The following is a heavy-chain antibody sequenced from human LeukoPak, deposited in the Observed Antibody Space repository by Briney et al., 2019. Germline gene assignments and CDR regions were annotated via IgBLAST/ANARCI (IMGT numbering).Heavy chain of an antibody. CDR3: ARGPYSGSPVGYYYYYYMDV. V-gene: IGHV1-2*02. CDR2: INPNSGGT. CDR1: GYTFTGYY. J-gene: IGHJ6*03. Sequence: ASVKVSCKASGYTFTGYYMHWVRQAPGQGLEWMGWINPNSGGTNYAQKFQGRVTMTRDTSISTAYMELCRLRSDDTAVYYCARGPYSGSPVGYYYYYYMDVWGKGTTVTVSS. D-gene: IGHD1-26*01.